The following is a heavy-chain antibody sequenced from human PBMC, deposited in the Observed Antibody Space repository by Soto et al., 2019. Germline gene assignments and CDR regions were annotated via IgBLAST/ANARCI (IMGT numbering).Heavy chain of an antibody. Sequence: EVQLVQSGADVKKPGESLRISCKGSGYSFTTYWITWVRQMPGKGLEWMGRIDPSDSYTNYSPSFQGHVTISADKSITTAYLQWSSLKASDTAMYYCVRHSYDSGGNYYEGGYRGQGTLVTVSS. V-gene: IGHV5-10-1*01. J-gene: IGHJ4*02. CDR3: VRHSYDSGGNYYEGGY. CDR2: IDPSDSYT. D-gene: IGHD3-22*01. CDR1: GYSFTTYW.